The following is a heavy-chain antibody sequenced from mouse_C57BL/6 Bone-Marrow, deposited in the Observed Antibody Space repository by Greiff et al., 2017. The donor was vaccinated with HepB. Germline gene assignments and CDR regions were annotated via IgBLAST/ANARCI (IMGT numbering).Heavy chain of an antibody. Sequence: VQLQQPGAELVMPGASVKLSCKASGYTFPSYWMHWVKQRPGQGLEWIGEIDPSDSYTNYNQKFKGKSTLTVDKSSSTAYMQRSSLTSEDSAVYYCARSRDYGDYFDYWGQGTTLTVSS. D-gene: IGHD2-4*01. V-gene: IGHV1-69*01. CDR1: GYTFPSYW. CDR3: ARSRDYGDYFDY. J-gene: IGHJ2*01. CDR2: IDPSDSYT.